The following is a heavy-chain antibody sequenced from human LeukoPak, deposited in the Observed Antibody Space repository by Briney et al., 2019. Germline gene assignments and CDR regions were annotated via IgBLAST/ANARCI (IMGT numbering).Heavy chain of an antibody. CDR1: GFTFSSYA. V-gene: IGHV3-23*01. J-gene: IGHJ4*02. D-gene: IGHD6-19*01. CDR2: ISGSGGST. CDR3: AKALTVAGTLFDY. Sequence: GGSLRLSCAASGFTFSSYAMSWVRQAPGKGLEWVSAISGSGGSTYYADSVKGRFTISRDNSKNTLYLQMNGLRAEDTAVYYCAKALTVAGTLFDYWGQGTLVTVSS.